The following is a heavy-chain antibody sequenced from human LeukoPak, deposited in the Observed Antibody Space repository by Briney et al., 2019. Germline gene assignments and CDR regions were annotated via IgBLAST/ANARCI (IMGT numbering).Heavy chain of an antibody. D-gene: IGHD3-9*01. V-gene: IGHV3-23*01. CDR1: GFTFSSYA. Sequence: PGGSLRLSCAASGFTFSSYAMSWVRQAPGKGLEWVSAISGSGGSTYYADSVKGRFTISRDNSKSTLYLQMNSLRAEDTAVYYCARSLSKSDYYYYGMDVWGQGTTVTVSS. CDR3: ARSLSKSDYYYYGMDV. J-gene: IGHJ6*02. CDR2: ISGSGGST.